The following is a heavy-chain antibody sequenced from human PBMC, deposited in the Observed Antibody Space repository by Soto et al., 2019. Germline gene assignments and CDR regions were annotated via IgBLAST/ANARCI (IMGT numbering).Heavy chain of an antibody. CDR1: GFTFSDYV. CDR2: ISHDGRIK. V-gene: IGHV3-30*14. J-gene: IGHJ4*02. Sequence: QVQLVESGGGVVQPGRSLRLSCAASGFTFSDYVMHWVRQLPGKGLEWVAVISHDGRIKYYADSVQGRFTISRDNSNNMLYLQMNSLKTDDTALFYCARRIEGASSDLLDYWGEGALVTVSS. CDR3: ARRIEGASSDLLDY. D-gene: IGHD2-15*01.